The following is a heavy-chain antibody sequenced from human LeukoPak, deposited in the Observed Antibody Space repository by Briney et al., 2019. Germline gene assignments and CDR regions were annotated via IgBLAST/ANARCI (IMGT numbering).Heavy chain of an antibody. CDR1: GGSISSSSYY. CDR3: ARVEGSGPTLDY. CDR2: IYYSGST. D-gene: IGHD3-10*01. J-gene: IGHJ4*02. V-gene: IGHV4-39*07. Sequence: SETLSLTCTVSGGSISSSSYYWGWIRQPPGKGLEWIGSIYYSGSTYYNPSLKSRVTISVDTSKNQFSLKLSSVTAADTAVYYCARVEGSGPTLDYWGQGTLVTVSS.